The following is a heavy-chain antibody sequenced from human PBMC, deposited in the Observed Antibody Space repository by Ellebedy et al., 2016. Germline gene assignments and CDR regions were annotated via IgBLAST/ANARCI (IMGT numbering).Heavy chain of an antibody. CDR3: ARGSYSGYDPFDY. D-gene: IGHD5-12*01. CDR2: IPVGNRKT. CDR1: GYTVDRNS. Sequence: ASVKVSCKASGYTVDRNSMHWVRQAPGLGLEWMGWIPVGNRKTQYSEKFQGRVTITEDTSARTAYLELSSLRSEDTAVYYCARGSYSGYDPFDYWGQGALVTVSS. J-gene: IGHJ4*02. V-gene: IGHV1-3*01.